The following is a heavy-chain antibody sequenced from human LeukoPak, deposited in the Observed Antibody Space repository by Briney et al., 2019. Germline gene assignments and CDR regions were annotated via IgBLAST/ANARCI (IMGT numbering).Heavy chain of an antibody. CDR2: ISGSGGST. Sequence: AGGSLRLSCAASGFTFSSYAMSWVRQAPGKGLEWVSAISGSGGSTYYADSVKGRFTISRDNSKNTLHLQMNSLRAEDTAVYYCAKRDVRGDIVVVVAATFDYWGQGTLVTVSS. D-gene: IGHD2-15*01. J-gene: IGHJ4*02. CDR3: AKRDVRGDIVVVVAATFDY. V-gene: IGHV3-23*01. CDR1: GFTFSSYA.